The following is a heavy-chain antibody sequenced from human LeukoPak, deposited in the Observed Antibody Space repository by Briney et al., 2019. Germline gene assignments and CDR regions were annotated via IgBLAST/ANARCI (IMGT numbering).Heavy chain of an antibody. V-gene: IGHV3-30-3*01. J-gene: IGHJ1*01. CDR1: GVTFSSYA. CDR3: ARDLGYGIAAAGTGYFQH. D-gene: IGHD6-13*01. CDR2: ISYDGSNK. Sequence: PGRSLRLSCAASGVTFSSYAMHWVRQAPGKGLEWVAVISYDGSNKYYADSVKGRFTLSRVNSQNTLYLQMNTLRAEDTAVYYCARDLGYGIAAAGTGYFQHWGQGTLVTVSS.